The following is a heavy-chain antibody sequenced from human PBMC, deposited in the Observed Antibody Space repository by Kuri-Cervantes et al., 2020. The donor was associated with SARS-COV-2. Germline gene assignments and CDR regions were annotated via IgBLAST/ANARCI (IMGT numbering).Heavy chain of an antibody. CDR2: IYTSGST. D-gene: IGHD2-8*01. V-gene: IGHV4-61*02. Sequence: SETLSLTCTVSGGSISSGSYYWSWIRQPAGKGLEWIGRIYTSGSTNYNPSLKSRVTISVDTSKNQFSLKLSSVTAADTAVYYRARVPRFCTNGVCYAFDIWGQGTMVTVSS. CDR3: ARVPRFCTNGVCYAFDI. J-gene: IGHJ3*02. CDR1: GGSISSGSYY.